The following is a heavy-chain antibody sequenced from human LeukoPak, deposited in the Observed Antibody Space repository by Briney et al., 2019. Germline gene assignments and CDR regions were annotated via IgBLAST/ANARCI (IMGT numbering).Heavy chain of an antibody. CDR3: ARNYDFWSGHYNWFDP. J-gene: IGHJ5*02. D-gene: IGHD3-3*01. V-gene: IGHV3-30*03. Sequence: GRSLRLSCAASGFTFSSYGMHWVRQAPGKGLEWVALISYDGSNEYYADSVRGRFTISRDNAKNTLYLQMNSLRAEDTAVYYCARNYDFWSGHYNWFDPWGQGTLVTVSS. CDR2: ISYDGSNE. CDR1: GFTFSSYG.